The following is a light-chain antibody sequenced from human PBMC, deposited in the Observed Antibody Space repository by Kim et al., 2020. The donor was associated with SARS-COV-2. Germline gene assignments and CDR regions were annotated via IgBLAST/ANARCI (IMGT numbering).Light chain of an antibody. Sequence: ETGEDRVTVTCRASQSFSSYLDWYQQKPGKAPKLLIYAASSLQSGVPSRFSGSGSGTDFTLTISSLQPEDFATYYCQQSYSTPLTFGGGTKVDIK. CDR1: QSFSSY. J-gene: IGKJ4*01. V-gene: IGKV1-39*01. CDR3: QQSYSTPLT. CDR2: AAS.